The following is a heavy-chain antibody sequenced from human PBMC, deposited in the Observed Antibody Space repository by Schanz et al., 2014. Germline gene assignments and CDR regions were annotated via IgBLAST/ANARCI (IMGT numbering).Heavy chain of an antibody. J-gene: IGHJ3*02. D-gene: IGHD3-10*01. CDR3: AKGRFGELSAFDI. Sequence: EVQLLESGGGLVQPGGSLRLSCAASGFTFGDYAMTWVRQAPGKGLEWVSAISGRDGSTYYADSVRGRFTISRDNSKNTLYLQMNSLRAEDTAVYYCAKGRFGELSAFDIWGQGTMVTFSS. CDR2: ISGRDGST. V-gene: IGHV3-23*01. CDR1: GFTFGDYA.